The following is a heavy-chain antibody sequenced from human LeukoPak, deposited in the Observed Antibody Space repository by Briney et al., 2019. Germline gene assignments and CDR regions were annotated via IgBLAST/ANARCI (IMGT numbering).Heavy chain of an antibody. CDR2: IYYSGST. V-gene: IGHV4-59*01. CDR3: ARDIDYDSSGTDAFDI. Sequence: PSETLSLTCTVSGGSISSYYWSWIRQPPGKGLEWIGYIYYSGSTNYNPSLKSRVTISVDTSKNQFSLKLSSVTAADTAVYYCARDIDYDSSGTDAFDIWGQGTMVTVSS. J-gene: IGHJ3*02. D-gene: IGHD3-22*01. CDR1: GGSISSYY.